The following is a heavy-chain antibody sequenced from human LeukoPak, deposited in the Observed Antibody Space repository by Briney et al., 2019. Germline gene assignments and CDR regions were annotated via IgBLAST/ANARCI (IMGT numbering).Heavy chain of an antibody. V-gene: IGHV1-69*06. Sequence: ASVKVSCKASGGTFSSYAISWVRQAPGQGLEWMGGIIPIFGTANYAQKFQGRVTITADKSTSTAYMELSSLRSEDTAVYYCARDPPPTYCSSTSCYYYYYGMDVWGQGTTVTVSS. CDR1: GGTFSSYA. CDR3: ARDPPPTYCSSTSCYYYYYGMDV. J-gene: IGHJ6*02. CDR2: IIPIFGTA. D-gene: IGHD2-2*01.